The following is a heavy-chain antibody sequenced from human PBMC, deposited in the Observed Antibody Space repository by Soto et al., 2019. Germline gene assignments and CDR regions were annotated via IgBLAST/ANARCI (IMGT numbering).Heavy chain of an antibody. CDR3: TRDSSLSHDY. CDR2: INNDGSGT. V-gene: IGHV3-74*01. J-gene: IGHJ4*02. Sequence: GGSLRLSCAASGFTFRNHWMHWVRQAPGKGLVWVSHINNDGSGTTYADSVKGRFTISRDNAENTIYLQMNSLRVEDTAVYYCTRDSSLSHDYWGQGALVNVSS. CDR1: GFTFRNHW.